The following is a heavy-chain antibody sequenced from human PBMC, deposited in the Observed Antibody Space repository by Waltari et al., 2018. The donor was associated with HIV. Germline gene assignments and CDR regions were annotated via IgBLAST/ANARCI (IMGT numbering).Heavy chain of an antibody. CDR1: GFTFSSYA. CDR2: IRVTGGRT. V-gene: IGHV3-23*04. Sequence: EVQLVESGGGLVQPGGSLRLSCAASGFTFSSYALSWVRQAPGKGLDLVSCIRVTGGRTYYADSVKGRFTISRDNSKNTVYLQMNSLRAEDTALYYCAKFYDILTGYVDYWGQGTLVTVSS. CDR3: AKFYDILTGYVDY. J-gene: IGHJ4*02. D-gene: IGHD3-9*01.